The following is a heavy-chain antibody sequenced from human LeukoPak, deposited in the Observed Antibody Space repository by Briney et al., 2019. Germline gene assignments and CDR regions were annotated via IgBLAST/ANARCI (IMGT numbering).Heavy chain of an antibody. CDR1: GYTLTELS. V-gene: IGHV1-24*01. D-gene: IGHD3-10*02. CDR3: AREGLLFGELLEYNWFDP. J-gene: IGHJ5*02. CDR2: FDPEDGET. Sequence: GSVKVSCKVSGYTLTELSMHWVRQAPGKGLEWMGGFDPEDGETIYAQKFQGRVTMTEDTSTDTAYMELSSLRSEDTAVYYCAREGLLFGELLEYNWFDPWGQGTLVTVSS.